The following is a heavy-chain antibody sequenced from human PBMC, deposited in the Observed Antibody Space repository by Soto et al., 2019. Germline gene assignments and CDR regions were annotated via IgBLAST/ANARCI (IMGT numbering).Heavy chain of an antibody. J-gene: IGHJ4*02. CDR3: AREGSGWYGDY. CDR2: IYDSGNI. CDR1: GGSLSSGNW. Sequence: QVQLQESGPGLVKPSGTLSLTCAVSGGSLSSGNWWSWVRPPPGKGLEWIGEIYDSGNINYNPSLKSRVSISVDKSKNQSSLKLRSVTAADTAVYYCAREGSGWYGDYWGQGTLVTVSS. D-gene: IGHD6-19*01. V-gene: IGHV4-4*02.